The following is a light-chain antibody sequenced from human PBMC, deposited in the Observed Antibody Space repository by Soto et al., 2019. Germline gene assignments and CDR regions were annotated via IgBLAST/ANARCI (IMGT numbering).Light chain of an antibody. Sequence: EIVLTQSPATLSLSPGERATLSRRASQSVSSYLAWYQQKPGQAPRLLIYDASNRATGIPARFSGRGSGTDFTLTISSLEPEDFAVYYCQQRSNWPPGGTFGGGTKVDIK. J-gene: IGKJ4*01. CDR3: QQRSNWPPGGT. CDR2: DAS. V-gene: IGKV3-11*01. CDR1: QSVSSY.